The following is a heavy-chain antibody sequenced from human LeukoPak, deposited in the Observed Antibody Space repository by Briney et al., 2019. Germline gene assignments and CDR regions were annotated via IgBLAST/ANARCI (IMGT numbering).Heavy chain of an antibody. CDR3: ARHTGHFDY. CDR2: IYSSGST. CDR1: GGPISSYY. Sequence: SETLSLTCTVSGGPISSYYWSWIRQPPGKGLEWVGYIYSSGSTNYNPSLKSRVTISVDPSKNQFSLKLSSVTAADTAVYYCARHTGHFDYWGQGTLVSVST. J-gene: IGHJ4*02. D-gene: IGHD4-17*01. V-gene: IGHV4-59*08.